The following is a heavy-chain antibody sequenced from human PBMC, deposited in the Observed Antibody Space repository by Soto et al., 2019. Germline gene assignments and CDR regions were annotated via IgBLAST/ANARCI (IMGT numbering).Heavy chain of an antibody. CDR3: ATLGTHYDFWSGSQFDY. D-gene: IGHD3-3*01. CDR1: GGSISSSSYY. V-gene: IGHV4-39*01. CDR2: IYYSGCT. Sequence: QLQLQESGPGLVKPSETLSLTCTVSGGSISSSSYYCGWIRQPPGKGLEWIGSIYYSGCTYYNPSLMSRVTISVDTSKNQFSLKLSSVTAADTAVYYCATLGTHYDFWSGSQFDYWGQGTLVTVSS. J-gene: IGHJ4*02.